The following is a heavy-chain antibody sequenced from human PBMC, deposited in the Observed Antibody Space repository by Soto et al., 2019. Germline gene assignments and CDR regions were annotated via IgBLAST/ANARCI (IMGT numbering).Heavy chain of an antibody. CDR1: GGSISTYY. Sequence: SETLSLTCTVSGGSISTYYWSWIRQPPGKGLEWIGYMYNTGSTVYNPPFKSRVTISVDTSKNQFSLKLNSVTAADTAVYYCARDLWGYCGTACYPLDVWGQGTTVTVSS. J-gene: IGHJ6*02. D-gene: IGHD2-21*02. V-gene: IGHV4-59*01. CDR3: ARDLWGYCGTACYPLDV. CDR2: MYNTGST.